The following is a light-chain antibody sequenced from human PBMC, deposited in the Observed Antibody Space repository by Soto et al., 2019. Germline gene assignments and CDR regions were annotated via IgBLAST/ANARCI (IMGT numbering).Light chain of an antibody. Sequence: IQMTQSPSTLSGSAGDRVTITCRASQTISSWLARYQQKPGKAPKLLIYKASTLKSGVPSRFSGSGSGTEFTLTISSLQPDDFATYYCQHYNSYSEAFGQGTKVDIK. J-gene: IGKJ1*01. CDR3: QHYNSYSEA. CDR2: KAS. V-gene: IGKV1-5*03. CDR1: QTISSW.